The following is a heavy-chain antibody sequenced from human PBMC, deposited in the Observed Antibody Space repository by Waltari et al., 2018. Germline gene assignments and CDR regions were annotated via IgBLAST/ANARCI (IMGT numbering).Heavy chain of an antibody. V-gene: IGHV3-23*01. CDR2: IRGSGGST. CDR1: GFTFSSYA. CDR3: AKDHGYSYGAFDY. J-gene: IGHJ4*02. Sequence: EVQLLESGGGLVQPGGSLRLSCAASGFTFSSYAMSWVRRAPGKGLEWVSAIRGSGGSTYYADSVKGRFTISRDNSKNTLYLQMNSLRAEDTAVYYCAKDHGYSYGAFDYWGQGTLVTVSS. D-gene: IGHD5-18*01.